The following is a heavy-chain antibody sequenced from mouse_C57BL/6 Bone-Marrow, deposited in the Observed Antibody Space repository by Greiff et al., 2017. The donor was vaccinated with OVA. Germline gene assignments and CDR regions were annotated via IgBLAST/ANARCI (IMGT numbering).Heavy chain of an antibody. Sequence: VQLKQSGPELVKPGASVKISCKASGYSFTDYNMNWVKQSNGKSLEWIGVINPNYGTTSYNQKFKGKATLTVDQSSSTAYMQLNSLTSEDSAVYYCARSVYYDYDEYYYAMDYWGQGTSVTVSS. D-gene: IGHD2-4*01. CDR2: INPNYGTT. V-gene: IGHV1-39*01. J-gene: IGHJ4*01. CDR3: ARSVYYDYDEYYYAMDY. CDR1: GYSFTDYN.